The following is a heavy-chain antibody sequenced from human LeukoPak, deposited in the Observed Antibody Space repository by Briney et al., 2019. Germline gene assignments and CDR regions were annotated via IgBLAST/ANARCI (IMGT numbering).Heavy chain of an antibody. J-gene: IGHJ4*02. D-gene: IGHD2-15*01. CDR1: GFTFSSYA. V-gene: IGHV3-23*01. Sequence: GGSLRLSCAASGFTFSSYAMSWVRQAPGKGLEWVSAISGSGGSTYYADSVKGRFTISRDNSKNTLYLQMNSLRAEDTAVYFCASRHCSGGGCYFAGADPFDYWGQGTLVTVSS. CDR3: ASRHCSGGGCYFAGADPFDY. CDR2: ISGSGGST.